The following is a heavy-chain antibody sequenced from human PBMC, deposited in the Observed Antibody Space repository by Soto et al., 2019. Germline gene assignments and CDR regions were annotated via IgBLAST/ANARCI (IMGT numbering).Heavy chain of an antibody. D-gene: IGHD6-6*01. CDR1: GGTFSSYA. CDR2: IIPIFGTA. CDR3: AREARVGPNWFDP. J-gene: IGHJ5*02. V-gene: IGHV1-69*13. Sequence: VKVSCKASGGTFSSYAISWVRQAPVQGLEWMGGIIPIFGTANYAQKFQGRVTITADKSTSTPYMELSSLRSEDTAVYYCAREARVGPNWFDPWGQGPLVTVSS.